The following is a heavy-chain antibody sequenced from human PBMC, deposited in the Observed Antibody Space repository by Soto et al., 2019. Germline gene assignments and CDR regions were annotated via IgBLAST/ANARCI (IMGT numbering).Heavy chain of an antibody. CDR2: INPSGGST. Sequence: QVQLVQSGAEVKKPGASVKVSCKASGYTFTSYYMHWVRQAPGQGLEWMGIINPSGGSTSYAQKFQGRVTMTRDTSTSTVYMELSSLRSEETAVYYCARDRRYCSGGSCYSGFGYWGQGTLVTVSS. CDR1: GYTFTSYY. V-gene: IGHV1-46*01. CDR3: ARDRRYCSGGSCYSGFGY. J-gene: IGHJ4*02. D-gene: IGHD2-15*01.